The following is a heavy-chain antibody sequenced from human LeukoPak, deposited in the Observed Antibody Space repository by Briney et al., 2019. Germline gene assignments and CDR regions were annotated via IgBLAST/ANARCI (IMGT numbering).Heavy chain of an antibody. Sequence: GGSLRLSCTASGFTFNNYWMHWVRQAPGKGLVWVSRINSDGSSTSYADSVKGRFTISRDNSKNTLYLQMNSLRAEDTAVYYCARSPSGPDYYYYMDVWGKGTTVTVSS. D-gene: IGHD6-19*01. J-gene: IGHJ6*03. CDR1: GFTFNNYW. CDR2: INSDGSST. CDR3: ARSPSGPDYYYYMDV. V-gene: IGHV3-74*01.